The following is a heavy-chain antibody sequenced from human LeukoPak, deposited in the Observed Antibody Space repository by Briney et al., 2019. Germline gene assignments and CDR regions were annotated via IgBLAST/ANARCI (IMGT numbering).Heavy chain of an antibody. CDR3: ARGDNYYHYYMDV. D-gene: IGHD2-15*01. V-gene: IGHV1-46*01. CDR1: GYTLTRYY. J-gene: IGHJ6*03. CDR2: INPSGGST. Sequence: GASVKVSCKASGYTLTRYYIHWVRQAPGQGLEWMGIINPSGGSTTYAQKFQGRVTMTRDTSTSTVYMELSSLRSEDTAVYYCARGDNYYHYYMDVWGKGTTVTVSS.